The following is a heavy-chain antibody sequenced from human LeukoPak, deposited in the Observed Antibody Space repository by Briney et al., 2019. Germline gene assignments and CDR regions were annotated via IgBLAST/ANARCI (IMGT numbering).Heavy chain of an antibody. J-gene: IGHJ4*02. CDR1: GFTFSSSW. CDR2: ISSDGSSS. V-gene: IGHV3-74*01. Sequence: GVSLRLSCEASGFTFSSSWMHWVRQAPGKGLVWVSRISSDGSSSSYADSVKGRFTISRDNAMNTLSLQMNSLRAEDTAVYYCARSSGYGYDYWGQGTLVTVSS. CDR3: ARSSGYGYDY. D-gene: IGHD5-18*01.